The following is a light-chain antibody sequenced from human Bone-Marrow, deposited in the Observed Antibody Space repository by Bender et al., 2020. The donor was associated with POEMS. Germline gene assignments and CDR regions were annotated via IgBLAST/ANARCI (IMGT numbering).Light chain of an antibody. CDR1: SRDGV. CDR2: DVT. Sequence: QSALTQPASVSGAPGQSSTISCSETSRDGVSWYQQQPGKAPKPMIYDVTNRPSGVSNRFSGSQSGNTASLTISGLHTEHEADYYCRSYTSGSPLVAFGGGPKLPVL. CDR3: RSYTSGSPLVA. V-gene: IGLV2-14*01. J-gene: IGLJ2*01.